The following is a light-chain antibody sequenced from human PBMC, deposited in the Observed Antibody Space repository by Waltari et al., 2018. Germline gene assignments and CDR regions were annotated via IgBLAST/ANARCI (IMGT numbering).Light chain of an antibody. CDR2: GAS. V-gene: IGKV3-20*01. CDR3: QQYGSSVMYT. Sequence: VLTQSPGTLSLSPGERGTLSCRASQRLTKNYLAWYQQKPGQAPRLLIYGASSRAPGIPDRFSGSASGTDFTLTISRLEPEDFAMYYCQQYGSSVMYTFGQGTKLEIK. J-gene: IGKJ2*01. CDR1: QRLTKNY.